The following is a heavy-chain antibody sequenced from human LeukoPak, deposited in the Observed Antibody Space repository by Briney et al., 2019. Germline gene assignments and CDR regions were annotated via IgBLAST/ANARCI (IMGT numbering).Heavy chain of an antibody. CDR3: ARDGGSWYPALGY. D-gene: IGHD6-13*01. V-gene: IGHV3-21*01. J-gene: IGHJ4*02. CDR2: ISSSSSYI. Sequence: GGSLRLSCAASGFTFSSYSMNWVRQAPGKGLEWVSSISSSSSYIYYADSVKGRFTNSRDNAKNSLYLQMNSLRAEDTAVYYCARDGGSWYPALGYWGQGTLVTVSS. CDR1: GFTFSSYS.